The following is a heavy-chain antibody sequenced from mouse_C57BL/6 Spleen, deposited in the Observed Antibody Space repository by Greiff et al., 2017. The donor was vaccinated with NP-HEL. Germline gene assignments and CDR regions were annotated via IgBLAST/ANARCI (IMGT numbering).Heavy chain of an antibody. J-gene: IGHJ2*01. CDR1: GYAFTNYL. Sequence: QVQLQQSGAELVRPGTSVKVSCKASGYAFTNYLIEWVKQRPGQGLEWIGVINPGSGGTNYNEKFKGKATLTADKSSSTAYMQLSSLTSEDSAVYFCARGAAQVRFDYWGQGTTLTVSS. CDR2: INPGSGGT. CDR3: ARGAAQVRFDY. D-gene: IGHD3-2*02. V-gene: IGHV1-54*01.